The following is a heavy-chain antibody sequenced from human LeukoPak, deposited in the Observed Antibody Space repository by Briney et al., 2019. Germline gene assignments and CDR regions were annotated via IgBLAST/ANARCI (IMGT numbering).Heavy chain of an antibody. Sequence: SVKASCKASGGTFNIYAIIWVRQAPGQGLEWMGRIIPIFCTANYAQKLQRRVTITTDESTSTAYMELSSLRAEDTAVYYCARDAGKAYYYYYYMDVWGKGTTVTVSS. CDR2: IIPIFCTA. J-gene: IGHJ6*03. V-gene: IGHV1-69*05. CDR3: ARDAGKAYYYYYYMDV. CDR1: GGTFNIYA. D-gene: IGHD6-13*01.